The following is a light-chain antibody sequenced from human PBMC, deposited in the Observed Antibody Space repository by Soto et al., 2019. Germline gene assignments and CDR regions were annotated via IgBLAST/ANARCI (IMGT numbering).Light chain of an antibody. J-gene: IGLJ3*02. CDR3: TSYVGSNIWV. CDR2: EVS. V-gene: IGLV2-8*01. Sequence: QSVLTQPPSASGSPGQSVTISCTGTSSDVGAYKYVSWYQQYPGKAPKLTIYEVSKRPSGVPDRFSGSKSGNTASLTVSGLQAEDEADYYCTSYVGSNIWVFGRGTKLTVL. CDR1: SSDVGAYKY.